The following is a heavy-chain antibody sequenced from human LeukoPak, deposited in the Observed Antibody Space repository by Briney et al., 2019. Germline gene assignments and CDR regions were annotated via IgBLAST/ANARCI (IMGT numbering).Heavy chain of an antibody. CDR2: ISSGGSTI. J-gene: IGHJ4*02. CDR1: EFTFSDYY. CDR3: ARGRDYFDY. V-gene: IGHV3-11*04. Sequence: PGGSLRLSCAASEFTFSDYYMSWIRQVPGKGLECVSYISSGGSTIYYADSVKGRFTISRDNAKNSLYLQMNSLRAEDTAVYYCARGRDYFDYWGQGTLVTVSS.